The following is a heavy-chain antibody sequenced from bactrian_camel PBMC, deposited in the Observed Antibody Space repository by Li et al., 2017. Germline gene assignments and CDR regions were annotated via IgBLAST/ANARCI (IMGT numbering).Heavy chain of an antibody. V-gene: IGHV3S19*01. Sequence: DVQLVESGGDLVQPGGSQRLSCATSGFTFSDQWMSWVRQAPGKGLEWVSSIRTGGDTTYYADSVKGRFTISRDNAKNTLYLQLNSLKTEDTAMFYCANNLSRGPGTQVTVS. D-gene: IGHD1*01. CDR1: GFTFSDQW. CDR2: IRTGGDTT. J-gene: IGHJ4*01.